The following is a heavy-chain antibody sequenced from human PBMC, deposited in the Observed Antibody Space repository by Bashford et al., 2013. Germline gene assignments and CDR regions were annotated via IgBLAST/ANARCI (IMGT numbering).Heavy chain of an antibody. J-gene: IGHJ4*02. V-gene: IGHV3-11*03. CDR2: ISHTGDYT. Sequence: GGSLRLSCAVSGFTLSDFYMTWIRQSPERGLEWVSYISHTGDYTNSADSVKGRFTISRDTAKNSLYLQMNSLTVEDTAVYYCARPYSTNWYPALDYWGQGTLVTVSS. CDR3: ARPYSTNWYPALDY. CDR1: GFTLSDFY. D-gene: IGHD6-13*01.